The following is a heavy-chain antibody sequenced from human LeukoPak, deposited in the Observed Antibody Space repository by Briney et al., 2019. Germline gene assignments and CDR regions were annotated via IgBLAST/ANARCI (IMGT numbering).Heavy chain of an antibody. V-gene: IGHV1-24*01. Sequence: GASVKVSGKVSGYTLTELSMHWVRQAPGKGLEWMGGFDPEDGETIYAQKFQGRVTMTEDTSTDTAYMELSSLRSEDTAVYYCATDYYDSSGYFKAGYWGQGTLVTVSS. CDR1: GYTLTELS. CDR3: ATDYYDSSGYFKAGY. J-gene: IGHJ4*02. CDR2: FDPEDGET. D-gene: IGHD3-22*01.